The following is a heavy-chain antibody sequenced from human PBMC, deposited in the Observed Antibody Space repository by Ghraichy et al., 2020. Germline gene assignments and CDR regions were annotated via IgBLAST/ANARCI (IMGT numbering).Heavy chain of an antibody. Sequence: ASVKVSCKASGYTFIGYYMHWVRQAPGQGLEWMGVMNPGGGSTDYAQKFHGRVTVTSDTSTSTVYMELSSLRSEDTAVYFCAREDQITAAGLFDYWGQGTLFTVSS. D-gene: IGHD6-13*01. CDR3: AREDQITAAGLFDY. V-gene: IGHV1-46*03. J-gene: IGHJ4*02. CDR2: MNPGGGST. CDR1: GYTFIGYY.